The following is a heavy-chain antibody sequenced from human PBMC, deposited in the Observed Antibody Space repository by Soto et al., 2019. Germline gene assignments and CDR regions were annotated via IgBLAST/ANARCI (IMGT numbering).Heavy chain of an antibody. J-gene: IGHJ2*01. Sequence: QVTLKESGPVLVKPTETLTLTCTVSGFSLSNARMGVSWIRQPPGKALEWLAHIFSNDEKSYSTSLKSSLTFFTDISKSQVLLTIPNMDPVDTGTYYCARIQGIGAAWYFDLWGSGTLVTVSS. CDR1: GFSLSNARMG. D-gene: IGHD6-13*01. CDR2: IFSNDEK. V-gene: IGHV2-26*01. CDR3: ARIQGIGAAWYFDL.